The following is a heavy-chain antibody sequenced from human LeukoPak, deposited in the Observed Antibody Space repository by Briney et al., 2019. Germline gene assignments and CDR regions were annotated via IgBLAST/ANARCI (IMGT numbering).Heavy chain of an antibody. D-gene: IGHD1-7*01. CDR2: MGAYNVNT. CDR1: GYTFTSYG. J-gene: IGHJ5*02. Sequence: GASVKVSCKDSGYTFTSYGISWVRQAPGQGLEWMGWMGAYNVNTNYAQKLEGRVTMTTDTSTSTAYMELGSLKSDDSAVYYCARDCPDWNYGGNWFDPWGQGTLVTVSS. CDR3: ARDCPDWNYGGNWFDP. V-gene: IGHV1-18*01.